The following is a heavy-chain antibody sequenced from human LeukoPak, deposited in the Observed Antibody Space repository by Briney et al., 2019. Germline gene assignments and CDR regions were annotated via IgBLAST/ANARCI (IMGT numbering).Heavy chain of an antibody. CDR2: IYYSGST. D-gene: IGHD4-17*01. CDR1: GGSISSGDYY. CDR3: ASFLEGRVATTVTTGDY. J-gene: IGHJ4*02. V-gene: IGHV4-31*03. Sequence: SETLSLTCTVSGGSISSGDYYWSWIRQHPGKGLEWIGYIYYSGSTYYNPSLKSRVTISVDTSKNQFSLKLSSVTAADTAVYYCASFLEGRVATTVTTGDYWGQGTLVTVSS.